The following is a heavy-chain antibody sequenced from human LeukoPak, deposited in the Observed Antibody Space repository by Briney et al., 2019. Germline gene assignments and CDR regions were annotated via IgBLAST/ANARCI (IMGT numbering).Heavy chain of an antibody. D-gene: IGHD2-21*02. CDR2: ISGGGDIT. Sequence: PGGSLRLSCVGSGFTFRSHAMSWVRQTPGKGLEWVSAISGGGDITYYADSVTGRFTISRDNSKDTLFLQMHSLRPGDTAVYYCVREDTPATANYWGQGTLVTISS. J-gene: IGHJ4*02. V-gene: IGHV3-23*01. CDR3: VREDTPATANY. CDR1: GFTFRSHA.